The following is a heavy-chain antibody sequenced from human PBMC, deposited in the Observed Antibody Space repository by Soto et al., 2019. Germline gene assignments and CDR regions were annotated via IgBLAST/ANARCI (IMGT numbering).Heavy chain of an antibody. CDR3: ARETQNYDFWSGQAYYYFDY. J-gene: IGHJ4*02. Sequence: PGGSLRLSCAASGFTFSDYYMSWIRQAPGKGLEWVSYISSSGSTIYYADSVKGRFTISRDNAKNSLYLQMNSLRAEDTAVYYCARETQNYDFWSGQAYYYFDYWGQGTLVTVSS. V-gene: IGHV3-11*01. CDR2: ISSSGSTI. CDR1: GFTFSDYY. D-gene: IGHD3-3*01.